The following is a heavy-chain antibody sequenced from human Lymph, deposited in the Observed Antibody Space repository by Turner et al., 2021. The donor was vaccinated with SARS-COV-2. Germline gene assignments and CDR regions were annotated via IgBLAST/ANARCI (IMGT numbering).Heavy chain of an antibody. CDR2: INFTSSYI. D-gene: IGHD2-21*02. V-gene: IGHV3-21*01. Sequence: EVQLVGSVRSLVLPGGSVRLSCAASGFTFSSYSMNWVRQAPVKGLEWVSAINFTSSYIYAADSGKRRSTISRDNDKTSLYQQMNSLRAEDTVVYYCARGPPDCPYYLDYWGQGTLVTVSS. J-gene: IGHJ4*02. CDR1: GFTFSSYS. CDR3: ARGPPDCPYYLDY.